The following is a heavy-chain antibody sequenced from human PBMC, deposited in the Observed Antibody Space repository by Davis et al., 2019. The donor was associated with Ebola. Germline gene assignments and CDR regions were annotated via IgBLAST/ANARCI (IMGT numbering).Heavy chain of an antibody. V-gene: IGHV3-23*01. CDR1: GFTFSNYA. Sequence: GESLKISCAASGFTFSNYAMSWVRQAPGGGLEWVAGISATGVDKKYADSVRGRFSISRDDSKDKLYLQMDSLRAEDTAVYFCARDVRYNWNQKSIWDYWGQGSMVIVSS. CDR2: ISATGVDK. J-gene: IGHJ4*02. CDR3: ARDVRYNWNQKSIWDY. D-gene: IGHD1-1*01.